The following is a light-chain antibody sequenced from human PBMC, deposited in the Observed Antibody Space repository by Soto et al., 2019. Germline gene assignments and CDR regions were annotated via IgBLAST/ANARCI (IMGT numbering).Light chain of an antibody. J-gene: IGKJ2*03. V-gene: IGKV1-39*01. CDR1: QRITTY. CDR3: QQTYRTPYS. Sequence: IQMTQSPSSLSASVGDRVTITCRASQRITTYLNWYQQKPGEAPKLLISTSGTVQRGVPSRFSGSGSGTDFTLTISALRLEDVAIYLCQQTYRTPYSLGHGNKLEIQ. CDR2: TSG.